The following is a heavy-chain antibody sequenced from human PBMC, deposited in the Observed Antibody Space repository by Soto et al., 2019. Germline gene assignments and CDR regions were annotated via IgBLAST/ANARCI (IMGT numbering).Heavy chain of an antibody. V-gene: IGHV1-18*01. J-gene: IGHJ5*02. CDR2: INVYNGNT. CDR3: ARGVGSGIYYSQYDWFDP. Sequence: QVQLVQSGGEVKKPGASVKVSCKASGYTFTTYGISWVRQAPGQGLEWMGWINVYNGNTKYAQRLQGRVTMTTDTSTRTAYMEEGSLISGDRALYYCARGVGSGIYYSQYDWFDPWGQGTLVTVSS. CDR1: GYTFTTYG. D-gene: IGHD3-10*01.